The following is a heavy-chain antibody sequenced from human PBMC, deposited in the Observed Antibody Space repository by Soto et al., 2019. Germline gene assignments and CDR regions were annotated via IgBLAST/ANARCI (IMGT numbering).Heavy chain of an antibody. CDR2: IYYSGST. Sequence: QVQLQESGPGLVKPSQTLSLTCTVSGGSISSGGYYWSWIRQHPGKGLEWIGYIYYSGSTYYNPSLTSRVTKSVDTSKNQFSLKLRSVTAADTAVYYCAISSGYADWFDPWGQGTLVTVSS. J-gene: IGHJ5*02. D-gene: IGHD3-22*01. CDR3: AISSGYADWFDP. CDR1: GGSISSGGYY. V-gene: IGHV4-31*03.